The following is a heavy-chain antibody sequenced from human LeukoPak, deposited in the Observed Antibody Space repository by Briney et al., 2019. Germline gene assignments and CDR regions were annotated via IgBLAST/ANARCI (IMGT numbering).Heavy chain of an antibody. CDR1: GYTFTSYG. D-gene: IGHD5-18*01. V-gene: IGHV1-18*01. J-gene: IGHJ4*02. CDR3: ARAHTAMVTGYFDY. Sequence: VASVKVSCKASGYTFTSYGISWVRQAPGQGLEWMGWIGAYNGNTNYAQKLQGRVTMTTDTSTSTAYMELRSLRSDDTAVYYCARAHTAMVTGYFDYWGQGTLVTVSS. CDR2: IGAYNGNT.